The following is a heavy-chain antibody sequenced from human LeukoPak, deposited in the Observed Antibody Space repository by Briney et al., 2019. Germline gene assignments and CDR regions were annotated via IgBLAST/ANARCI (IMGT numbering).Heavy chain of an antibody. Sequence: PGGSLRLSCKASGFTFSSYAMSWVRQAPGKGLEWVSALSGSGVSTYNTDLVKGRFTISRDNSKNTLYLQMNSLRAEDTAVYYCAKKSVVAWGQGTVVTVSS. V-gene: IGHV3-23*01. CDR2: LSGSGVST. CDR1: GFTFSSYA. CDR3: AKKSVVA. J-gene: IGHJ3*01. D-gene: IGHD2-2*01.